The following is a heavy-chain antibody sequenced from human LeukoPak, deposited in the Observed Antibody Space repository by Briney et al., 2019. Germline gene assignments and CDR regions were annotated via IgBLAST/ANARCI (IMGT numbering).Heavy chain of an antibody. J-gene: IGHJ4*02. D-gene: IGHD2-8*02. CDR1: GYSISSGYY. V-gene: IGHV4-38-2*02. CDR3: ARERTHLGGVHPALFDY. Sequence: PSETLSLTCTVSGYSISSGYYWSWIRQPPGKGLEWIGEINHSGSTNYNPSLKSRVTISVDTSKNQFSLELSSVTAADTAVYYCARERTHLGGVHPALFDYWGQGTLVTVSS. CDR2: INHSGST.